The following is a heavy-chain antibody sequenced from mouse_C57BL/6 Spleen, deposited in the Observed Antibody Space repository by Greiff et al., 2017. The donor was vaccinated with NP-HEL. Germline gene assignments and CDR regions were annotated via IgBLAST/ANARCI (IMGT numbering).Heavy chain of an antibody. Sequence: VQLQQSGAELARPGASVKMSCKASGYTFTSYTMHWVKQRPGQGLEWIGYINPSSGYTKYNQKFKDKATLTADKSSSTAYMQLSSLTSEDSAVYYCARWRDAAMDYWGQGTSVTVSS. V-gene: IGHV1-4*01. J-gene: IGHJ4*01. D-gene: IGHD3-3*01. CDR2: INPSSGYT. CDR1: GYTFTSYT. CDR3: ARWRDAAMDY.